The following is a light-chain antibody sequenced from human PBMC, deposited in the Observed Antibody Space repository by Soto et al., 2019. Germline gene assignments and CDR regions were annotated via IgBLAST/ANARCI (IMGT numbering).Light chain of an antibody. V-gene: IGKV1-39*01. CDR1: QSISTY. CDR2: AAS. J-gene: IGKJ2*01. CDR3: QQSYSTPRGMHT. Sequence: DIQMTQSPSSLSASVGDRVTITCRASQSISTYLNWYQQKPGKAPKVLIYAASSLQSGVPSRFSGSGSGTDFTITISSLQPEDFATYYCQQSYSTPRGMHTFGQGTKLEIK.